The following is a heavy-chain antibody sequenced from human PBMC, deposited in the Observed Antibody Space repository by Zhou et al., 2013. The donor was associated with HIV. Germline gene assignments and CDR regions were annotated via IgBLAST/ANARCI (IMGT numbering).Heavy chain of an antibody. Sequence: QVQLVQPGAEVQEPGASVWVSCQVSGYTLSDLSVHWVRQSPGKGLEWLGRYDAEFGAAVNAHSFQGRLIMTGDTSTDTAYIHLTSLVSDDTAIYYCATDRHLYQVLANSFLSWGQGTRITVSS. CDR1: GYTLSDLS. J-gene: IGHJ3*01. V-gene: IGHV1-24*01. CDR2: YDAEFGAA. D-gene: IGHD3-16*01. CDR3: ATDRHLYQVLANSFLS.